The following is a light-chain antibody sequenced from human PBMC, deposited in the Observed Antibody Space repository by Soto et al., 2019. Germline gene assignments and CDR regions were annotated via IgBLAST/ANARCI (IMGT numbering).Light chain of an antibody. CDR2: GAS. CDR1: QSVSSN. V-gene: IGKV3-15*01. CDR3: QQYNNWLWT. Sequence: EIVWTHSPAPFSESPEERATLFCRASQSVSSNLAWYQQKPGQAPRLLIYGASTRDTGIPARFSGSGSGTEFTLTISSLQSEDFAVYYCQQYNNWLWTFGQGTKVDIK. J-gene: IGKJ1*01.